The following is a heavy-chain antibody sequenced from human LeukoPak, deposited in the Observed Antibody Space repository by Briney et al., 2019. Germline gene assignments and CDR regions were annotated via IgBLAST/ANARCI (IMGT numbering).Heavy chain of an antibody. CDR1: GGSISTYY. CDR2: IYYSGST. Sequence: SETLSLTCTVSGGSISTYYWNWIRQSPGKGLEWIGNIYYSGSTNYNPSLKSRVTISVDTSKNQFSLKLSSVTAADTAVYYCARLKWELNFDYWGQGTLVTVSS. CDR3: ARLKWELNFDY. V-gene: IGHV4-59*08. D-gene: IGHD1-26*01. J-gene: IGHJ4*02.